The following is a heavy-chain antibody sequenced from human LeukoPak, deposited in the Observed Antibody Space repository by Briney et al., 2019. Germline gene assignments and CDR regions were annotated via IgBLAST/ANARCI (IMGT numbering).Heavy chain of an antibody. V-gene: IGHV1-8*02. CDR1: GYTFTSYG. Sequence: ASVKVSCKASGYTFTSYGISWVRQASGQGLEWMGWMNPNSGNTGYAQKFQGRVTMTRNTSISTACMELSSLRSEDTAVYYCARETAAMASDYWGQGTLVTVSS. CDR2: MNPNSGNT. D-gene: IGHD2-21*02. J-gene: IGHJ4*02. CDR3: ARETAAMASDY.